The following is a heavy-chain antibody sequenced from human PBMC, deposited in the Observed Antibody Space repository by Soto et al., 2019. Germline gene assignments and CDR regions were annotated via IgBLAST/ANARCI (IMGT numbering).Heavy chain of an antibody. CDR2: TYHSGRT. J-gene: IGHJ1*01. CDR3: VNPYTRGWHYVQH. D-gene: IGHD6-19*01. V-gene: IGHV4-39*01. Sequence: QLQLQESGPRLVKPSETLSLTCGVSGDSIRRSTSYWGWIRQPPGQGLQWIGSTYHSGRTYYNSSLKCRVTISVDTSKSQFSLNLRSVTAADPAVYYCVNPYTRGWHYVQHWGRGTMVTVSS. CDR1: GDSIRRSTSY.